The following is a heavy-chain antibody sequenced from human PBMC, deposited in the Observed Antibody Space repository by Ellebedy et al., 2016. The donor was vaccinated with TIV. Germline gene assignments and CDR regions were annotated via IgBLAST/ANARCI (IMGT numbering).Heavy chain of an antibody. J-gene: IGHJ4*02. CDR3: ARDLLGSADY. D-gene: IGHD3-22*01. V-gene: IGHV1-69*04. Sequence: AASVKVSCKASGGTFSRYALNWVRQAPGQGLEWMGRIMPILDIANYPQKFQGRVTITADKSPSTAYMELRSLRSEDTAVYYCARDLLGSADYWGQGTLVTVSS. CDR1: GGTFSRYA. CDR2: IMPILDIA.